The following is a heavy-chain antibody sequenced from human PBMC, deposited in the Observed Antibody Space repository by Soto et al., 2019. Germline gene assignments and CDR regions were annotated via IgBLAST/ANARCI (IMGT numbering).Heavy chain of an antibody. J-gene: IGHJ6*02. CDR2: INPSSCGT. CDR3: VRGEAGYYYYGMDV. Sequence: ASVKVSCKSSGYTFTDYYIHWVRQAPGQGLEWMGWINPSSCGTKFAQNFQGWVILTRDTSINTAYMEMTRLRSDDTAVYYCVRGEAGYYYYGMDVWGQGTTVTVS. CDR1: GYTFTDYY. V-gene: IGHV1-2*04.